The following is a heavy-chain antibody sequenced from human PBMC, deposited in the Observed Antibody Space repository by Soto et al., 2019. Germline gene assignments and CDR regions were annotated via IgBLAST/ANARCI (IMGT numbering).Heavy chain of an antibody. Sequence: GSGPTLVNPTQTLTLTCTFSGFSLSTSGMCVSWIRQPPGKALEWLALIDWDDDKYYSTSLKTRLTISKDTSKNQVVLTMTNMDPVDTATYYCARVISGSYREIYVDYWGQGTLVTVSS. CDR3: ARVISGSYREIYVDY. V-gene: IGHV2-70*01. D-gene: IGHD1-26*01. J-gene: IGHJ4*02. CDR2: IDWDDDK. CDR1: GFSLSTSGMC.